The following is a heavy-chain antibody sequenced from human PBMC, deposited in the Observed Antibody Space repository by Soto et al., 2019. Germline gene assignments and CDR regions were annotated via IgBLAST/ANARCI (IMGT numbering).Heavy chain of an antibody. CDR3: VMVDNYVTPTPQDV. CDR2: ISPYTGNT. CDR1: GYIFVNYG. J-gene: IGHJ6*02. V-gene: IGHV1-18*01. D-gene: IGHD3-16*01. Sequence: QVQLVQSGDEVKKPGASVKVSCKASGYIFVNYGIAWVRQAPGQGLEWMGWISPYTGNTHSATKIQGRLTMTTDTATGTAYMDLGSLTSEDTAVYYCVMVDNYVTPTPQDVWGQGTTVTVSS.